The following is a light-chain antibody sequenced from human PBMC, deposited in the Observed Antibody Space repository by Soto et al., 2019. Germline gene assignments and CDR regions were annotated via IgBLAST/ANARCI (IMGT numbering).Light chain of an antibody. CDR3: QQYGSLSWT. CDR2: GAS. J-gene: IGKJ1*01. V-gene: IGKV3-20*01. CDR1: QSVSNDF. Sequence: EIVMTQSPATLSLSPWERATLSCRSSQSVSNDFLAWYQQKPGQAPRLLIYGASTRATGIPDRFSGSGSGTDFTLTISRLEPEDFAVYYCQQYGSLSWTFGQGTEVDIK.